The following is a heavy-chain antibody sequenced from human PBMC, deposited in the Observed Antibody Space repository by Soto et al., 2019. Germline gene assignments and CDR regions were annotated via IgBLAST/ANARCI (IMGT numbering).Heavy chain of an antibody. J-gene: IGHJ6*02. D-gene: IGHD6-6*01. CDR2: ISSDATNK. CDR1: GFTFRDYA. Sequence: QVQLVESGGGVVQPGRSLRLSCAASGFTFRDYAMHWVRQAPGKGLEWVTLISSDATNKYLADSVKGRFTISRDNSMTTLALQMNSLRVEDTGLYYCARQGMAARNYYPAYLDVWGQGTTVIV. V-gene: IGHV3-30-3*01. CDR3: ARQGMAARNYYPAYLDV.